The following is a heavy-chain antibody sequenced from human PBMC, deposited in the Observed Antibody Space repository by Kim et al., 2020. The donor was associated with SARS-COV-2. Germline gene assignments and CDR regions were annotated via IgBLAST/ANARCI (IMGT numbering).Heavy chain of an antibody. J-gene: IGHJ6*02. V-gene: IGHV4-59*01. D-gene: IGHD5-12*01. Sequence: RVTISVDTSKNQFSLKLSSVTAADTAVYYCARDRGDGYNSGYYYYYGMDVWGQGTTVTVSS. CDR3: ARDRGDGYNSGYYYYYGMDV.